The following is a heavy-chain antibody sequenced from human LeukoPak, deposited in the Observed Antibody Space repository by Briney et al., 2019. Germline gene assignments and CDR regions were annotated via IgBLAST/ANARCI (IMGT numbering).Heavy chain of an antibody. D-gene: IGHD2-2*01. CDR2: ISGSGGST. CDR1: GFTFSSYA. CDR3: AKDLGYCSSTSCSYYFDY. Sequence: PGGSLRLSCAASGFTFSSYAMSWVRQAPGKGLEWASAISGSGGSTYYADSVKGRFTISRDNSKNTLYLQMNSLRAEDTAVYYCAKDLGYCSSTSCSYYFDYWGQGTLVTVSS. V-gene: IGHV3-23*01. J-gene: IGHJ4*02.